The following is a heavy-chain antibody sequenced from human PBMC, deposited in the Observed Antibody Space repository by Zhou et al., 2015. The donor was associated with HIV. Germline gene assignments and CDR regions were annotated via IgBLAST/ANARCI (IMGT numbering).Heavy chain of an antibody. CDR1: GYTFTAHY. V-gene: IGHV1-2*02. Sequence: QVHLVQSGAEVKKPGASVKVSCKASGYTFTAHYIHWVRQAPGPGLEWMGWINPNTGTTKYAQKFQGRVTMTRVTSINTAYMELSSLRSDDTAVYYCARIGGRYEINPWGQGTLVTIS. CDR2: INPNTGTT. J-gene: IGHJ5*02. D-gene: IGHD1-14*01. CDR3: ARIGGRYEINP.